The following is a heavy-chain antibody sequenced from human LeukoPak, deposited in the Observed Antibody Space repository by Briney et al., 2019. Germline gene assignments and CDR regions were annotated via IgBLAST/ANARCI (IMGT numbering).Heavy chain of an antibody. CDR3: AKGPPRDYGDYYFDY. D-gene: IGHD4-17*01. V-gene: IGHV3-23*01. J-gene: IGHJ4*02. Sequence: GGSLRLSCAASGFTLNKHAMSWVRQAPGEGLEWVSAIIDVGDTYYADSVKGRFTISRDYSRNTLYLQMNSLRAEDTAVYYCAKGPPRDYGDYYFDYWGQGTLVTVSS. CDR1: GFTLNKHA. CDR2: IIDVGDT.